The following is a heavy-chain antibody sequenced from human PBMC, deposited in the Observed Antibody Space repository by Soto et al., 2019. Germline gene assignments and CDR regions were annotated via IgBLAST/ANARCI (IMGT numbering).Heavy chain of an antibody. CDR2: IIPIFGAA. D-gene: IGHD6-6*01. Sequence: SVKVSCKASGGTFSNYAISWVRQAPGQGLEWMGGIIPIFGAATYAQKFQGRVTVTADKYTGTAYMELSSLRSEDTAVYYCARGRGFYSSSDEFYFYSMDVWGQGTTVTVSS. CDR1: GGTFSNYA. V-gene: IGHV1-69*06. CDR3: ARGRGFYSSSDEFYFYSMDV. J-gene: IGHJ6*02.